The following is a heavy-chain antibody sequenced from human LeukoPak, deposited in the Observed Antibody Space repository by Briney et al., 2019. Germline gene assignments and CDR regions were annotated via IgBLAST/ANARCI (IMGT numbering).Heavy chain of an antibody. V-gene: IGHV3-30*02. CDR1: GFTFSSYG. Sequence: GGSLRLSCAASGFTFSSYGMHWVRQAPGKGLEWVAVIRYDGSNKYYADSVKGRFTISRDNSKNTLYLQMNSLRAEDTAVYYCAKDGSGSYDYFDYWGQGTLVTVSS. CDR3: AKDGSGSYDYFDY. J-gene: IGHJ4*02. D-gene: IGHD1-26*01. CDR2: IRYDGSNK.